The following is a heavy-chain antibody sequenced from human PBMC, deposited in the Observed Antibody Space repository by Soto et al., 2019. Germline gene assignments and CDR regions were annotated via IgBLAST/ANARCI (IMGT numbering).Heavy chain of an antibody. CDR2: IYYSGST. D-gene: IGHD1-7*01. Sequence: TYTVSGGSISSGGHYWSWIGQHPGKGLEWIGYIYYSGSTYYNPSLKSRVTISVDTSNKQFSLKLSSVTAADTAVYYCARSPTDPTGTTLNYGMDVWGQGPTVT. V-gene: IGHV4-31*03. J-gene: IGHJ6*02. CDR3: ARSPTDPTGTTLNYGMDV. CDR1: GGSISSGGHY.